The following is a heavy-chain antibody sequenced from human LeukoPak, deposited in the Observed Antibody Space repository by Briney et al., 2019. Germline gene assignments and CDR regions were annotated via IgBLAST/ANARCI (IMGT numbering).Heavy chain of an antibody. V-gene: IGHV1-3*01. D-gene: IGHD4-11*01. CDR2: INAGHGNT. Sequence: ASVKVSCKASGYTFTSYAIQWVRQAPRQRLEWMGWINAGHGNTKYSQKFQGRVTITRDTSTSTAYMELRSLRSDDTAVYYCARETTAYDYWGQGTLVTVSS. CDR1: GYTFTSYA. J-gene: IGHJ4*02. CDR3: ARETTAYDY.